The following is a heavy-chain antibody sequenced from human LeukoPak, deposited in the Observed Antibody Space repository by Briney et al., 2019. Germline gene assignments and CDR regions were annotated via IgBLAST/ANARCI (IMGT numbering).Heavy chain of an antibody. CDR2: IDPKSGGT. D-gene: IGHD6-19*01. CDR1: GYIFIGYY. V-gene: IGHV1-2*02. J-gene: IGHJ4*02. Sequence: ASVKVSCKTSGYIFIGYYMHWVRQAPGQGLEWMGWIDPKSGGTKYAQKFQGRVTMTRDMSFNTPYMDLRRLKSDDTAVYYCVRDMDRGQWLVRPYNWGQGTLVTVSS. CDR3: VRDMDRGQWLVRPYN.